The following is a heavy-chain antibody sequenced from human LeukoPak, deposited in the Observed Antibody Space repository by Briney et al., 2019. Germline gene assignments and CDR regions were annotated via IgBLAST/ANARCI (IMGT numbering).Heavy chain of an antibody. CDR2: ISGGGGST. D-gene: IGHD4-17*01. V-gene: IGHV3-23*01. CDR3: AKGLRRTTVTKFVC. J-gene: IGHJ4*02. CDR1: GFTFSSYA. Sequence: GGSLRLSCAASGFTFSSYAMSSVRQAPRKGLEWVSTISGGGGSTYYADSVKGRFTISRDNSKNTLYTQMNTLRAQDTPVYYSAKGLRRTTVTKFVCWGQGTLVTVSS.